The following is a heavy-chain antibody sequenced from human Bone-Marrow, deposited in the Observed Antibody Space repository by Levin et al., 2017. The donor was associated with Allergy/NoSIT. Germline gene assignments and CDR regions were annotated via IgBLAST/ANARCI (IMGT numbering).Heavy chain of an antibody. J-gene: IGHJ6*02. CDR3: AKDGSRFGDYRFYGYGVDV. CDR1: GFTFSSYG. V-gene: IGHV3-30*18. D-gene: IGHD4-17*01. CDR2: TSYDGGNK. Sequence: GGSLRLSCAASGFTFSSYGMHWVRQAPGKGMEWVAVTSYDGGNKYYGDSVKGRFTISRDNSKNTLFLQMSSLRGEDTAVYYCAKDGSRFGDYRFYGYGVDVWGQGTTVTVSS.